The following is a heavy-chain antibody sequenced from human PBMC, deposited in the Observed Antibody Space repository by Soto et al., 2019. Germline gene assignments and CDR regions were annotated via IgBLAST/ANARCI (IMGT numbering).Heavy chain of an antibody. D-gene: IGHD3-22*01. CDR1: GYTFTSYY. Sequence: GASVKVSCKASGYTFTSYYMHWVRQAPGQGLEWMGIINPSGGSTSYAQKFQGRVTMTRDTSTRTVYMELSSLRSEDTAVYYCARVKDSSGYYPDSLKYCGQRTVVTVSS. V-gene: IGHV1-46*01. J-gene: IGHJ4*02. CDR3: ARVKDSSGYYPDSLKY. CDR2: INPSGGST.